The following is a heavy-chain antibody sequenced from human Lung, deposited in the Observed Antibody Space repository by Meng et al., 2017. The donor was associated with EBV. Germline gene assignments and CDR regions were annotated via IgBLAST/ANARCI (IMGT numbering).Heavy chain of an antibody. Sequence: QAQLVQSGGEEKKPGASVNVSCKSSGYTFTNYGITWVRQAPGQGLEWMGWISAYNGNTNYAQTLQGRLTMTTDTSTSTAYMELRSLRSDDTAVYYCARVEVGITSGDYWGQGTLVTVSS. CDR3: ARVEVGITSGDY. CDR1: GYTFTNYG. D-gene: IGHD1-26*01. J-gene: IGHJ4*02. V-gene: IGHV1-18*01. CDR2: ISAYNGNT.